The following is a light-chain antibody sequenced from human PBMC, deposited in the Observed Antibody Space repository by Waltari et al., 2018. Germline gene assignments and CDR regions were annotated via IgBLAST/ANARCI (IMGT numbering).Light chain of an antibody. Sequence: QSALTQPASVSGSPGQSITISCTGTSSDVGGYNYVSWYQQHPGKAPKLMIYEVSNRPSGFSNRFPCSKSGNTASLTISGLQAEDEADYYCSSYTSSSTYVFGTGTKVTVL. V-gene: IGLV2-14*01. CDR1: SSDVGGYNY. CDR2: EVS. J-gene: IGLJ1*01. CDR3: SSYTSSSTYV.